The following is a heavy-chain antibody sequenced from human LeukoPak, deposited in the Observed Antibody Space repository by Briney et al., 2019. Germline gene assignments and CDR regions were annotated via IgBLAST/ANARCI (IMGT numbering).Heavy chain of an antibody. V-gene: IGHV4-30-4*01. CDR3: ARGKFYDSTGYSFGY. D-gene: IGHD3-22*01. CDR1: GGSLSNGDYY. CDR2: IYYSGST. J-gene: IGHJ4*02. Sequence: SGTLSLTCTVSGGSLSNGDYYWSWIRQPPGKGLEWIGYIYYSGSTYYNPSLKSRVIISVDTSKNQFSLKLSSVTAADTAVYYCARGKFYDSTGYSFGYWGQGTLVTVSS.